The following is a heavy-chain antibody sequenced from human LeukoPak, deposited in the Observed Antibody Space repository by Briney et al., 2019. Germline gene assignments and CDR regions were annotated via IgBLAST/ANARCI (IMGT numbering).Heavy chain of an antibody. CDR2: MNPKSGYT. CDR1: GYTFTNYD. J-gene: IGHJ4*02. Sequence: ASVKVSCKASGYTFTNYDINWVRQATGQGLEWMGWMNPKSGYTGYAQKFQGRVTMTRDTSISTAYMALGSLRSEDTAVYYCARVTGRIDYWGQGTLVTVSS. V-gene: IGHV1-8*01. D-gene: IGHD1-26*01. CDR3: ARVTGRIDY.